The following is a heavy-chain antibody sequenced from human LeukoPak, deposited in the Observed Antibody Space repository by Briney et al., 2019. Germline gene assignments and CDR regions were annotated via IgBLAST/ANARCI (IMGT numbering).Heavy chain of an antibody. CDR1: GFTFSSYA. D-gene: IGHD6-13*01. CDR2: ISGSGGST. J-gene: IGHJ5*02. Sequence: PGGSLRLSCAASGFTFSSYAMSWVRQAPGKGLEWVSAISGSGGSTYYADSVKGRFTISRDNSKNTLYLQMNSLRAEDTAIYYCAKGIAAAGHNWFDPWGQGTLVTVSS. V-gene: IGHV3-23*01. CDR3: AKGIAAAGHNWFDP.